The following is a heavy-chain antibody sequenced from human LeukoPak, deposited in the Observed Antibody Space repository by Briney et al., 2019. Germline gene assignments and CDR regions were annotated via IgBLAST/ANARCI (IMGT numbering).Heavy chain of an antibody. CDR1: GGSISNYY. CDR3: ARDRWEPGSYYYYGMDV. J-gene: IGHJ6*02. CDR2: IYYTGST. Sequence: SETLYLTCSVSGGSISNYYWSWIRQPAGKGREWIGRIYYTGSTNYNPSLKSRVTLSVETSKNQFSLKLSSVTAADTAVYYCARDRWEPGSYYYYGMDVWGQGTTVTVSS. D-gene: IGHD1-26*01. V-gene: IGHV4-4*07.